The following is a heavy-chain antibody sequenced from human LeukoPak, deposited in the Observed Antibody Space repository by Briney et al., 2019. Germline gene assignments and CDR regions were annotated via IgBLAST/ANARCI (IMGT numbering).Heavy chain of an antibody. J-gene: IGHJ3*02. Sequence: GGSLRLSCAASGFSDDYMSWIRQAPGKGLEWISYISSSGTTKYYADSVKGRFTISRDNSKNTLYLQMNSLRAEDTAVYYCASPRGYSYGYEFNAFDIWGQGTMVTVSS. V-gene: IGHV3-11*04. CDR3: ASPRGYSYGYEFNAFDI. D-gene: IGHD5-18*01. CDR1: GFSDDY. CDR2: ISSSGTTK.